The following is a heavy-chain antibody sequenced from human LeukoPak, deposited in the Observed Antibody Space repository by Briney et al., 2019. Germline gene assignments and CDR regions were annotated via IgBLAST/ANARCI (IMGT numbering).Heavy chain of an antibody. CDR1: GFTFSNAW. Sequence: GGSLRLSSASSGFTFSNAWMSWVRQAPGKGLEWVGRIKSKTDGGTTDYAAPVKGRFTISRDDSKSTLYLQMNSLKTEDTAVYYCTTGLRITMIVVVITRFDYWGQGTLVIVSS. D-gene: IGHD3-22*01. J-gene: IGHJ4*02. CDR2: IKSKTDGGTT. V-gene: IGHV3-15*01. CDR3: TTGLRITMIVVVITRFDY.